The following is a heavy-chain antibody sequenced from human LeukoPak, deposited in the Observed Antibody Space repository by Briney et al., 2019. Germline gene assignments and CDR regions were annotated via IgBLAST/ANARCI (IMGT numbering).Heavy chain of an antibody. V-gene: IGHV3-48*01. CDR2: ISSSSSTI. Sequence: PGGSLRLSCAASGFTFSSYSMNWVRQAPGKGLEWVSYISSSSSTIYYADSVKGRFTISRDNAKNSLYLQMNSLRADDTAVYYCARAQYDFWSGAGFDYWGQGTLVTVSS. D-gene: IGHD3-3*01. CDR3: ARAQYDFWSGAGFDY. J-gene: IGHJ4*02. CDR1: GFTFSSYS.